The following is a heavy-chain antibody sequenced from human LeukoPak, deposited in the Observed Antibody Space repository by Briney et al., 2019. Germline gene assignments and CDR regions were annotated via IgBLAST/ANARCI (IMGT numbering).Heavy chain of an antibody. CDR3: ARESEDTSGSIYDY. J-gene: IGHJ4*02. D-gene: IGHD1-26*01. V-gene: IGHV3-21*01. CDR2: ISSSSSYI. Sequence: GGSLRLSCAASGFTFSSYSMSWVRQAPGKGLEWVSSISSSSSYIYYADSVKGRFTISRDNAKNSLYLQMNSLRAEDTAVYYCARESEDTSGSIYDYWGQGTLVTVSS. CDR1: GFTFSSYS.